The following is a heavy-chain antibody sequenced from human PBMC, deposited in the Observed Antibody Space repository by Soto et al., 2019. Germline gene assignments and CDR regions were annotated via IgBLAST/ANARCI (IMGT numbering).Heavy chain of an antibody. J-gene: IGHJ4*02. CDR2: ISNSGAVT. CDR1: GFMFSASA. CDR3: AKAPNWNDESGYFDY. Sequence: EVQLMDSGGGLVQPGGSLRLSCAASGFMFSASAMTWVRQAPGKGLEWVSTISNSGAVTYYADSVKGRFTISRDNSKNTLYLKMNSLGADDTAVYYCAKAPNWNDESGYFDYWGQGTLVTVSS. V-gene: IGHV3-23*01. D-gene: IGHD1-1*01.